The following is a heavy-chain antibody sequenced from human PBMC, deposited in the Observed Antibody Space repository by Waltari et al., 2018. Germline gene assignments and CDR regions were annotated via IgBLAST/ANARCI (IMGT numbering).Heavy chain of an antibody. D-gene: IGHD3-10*01. J-gene: IGHJ4*02. CDR3: ATQKARLWSIYYFDY. Sequence: EVQLLESGGGLVQPGGSLRLSCAASGFTFSSYAMSWVRQAPGKGLEWVSAISGSGGSTYYADSVKGRFTISRDNSKNTLYLQMNSLRAEDTAVYYCATQKARLWSIYYFDYWGQGTLVTVSS. V-gene: IGHV3-23*01. CDR1: GFTFSSYA. CDR2: ISGSGGST.